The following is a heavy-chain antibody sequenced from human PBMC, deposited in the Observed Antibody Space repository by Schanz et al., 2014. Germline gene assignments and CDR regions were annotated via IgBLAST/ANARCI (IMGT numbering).Heavy chain of an antibody. CDR3: ARSRSGFYFDY. D-gene: IGHD1-26*01. CDR1: GFPFSDYF. V-gene: IGHV3-48*01. CDR2: ISGSSRTI. Sequence: EVQLVESGGGLVQPGGSLRLSCAASGFPFSDYFMAWIRQPPGRGLEWVSYISGSSRTIYYADSMKGRFTVSRDNAENALYLQMNSLRAEDTAVYYCARSRSGFYFDYWGQGTLVTVSS. J-gene: IGHJ4*02.